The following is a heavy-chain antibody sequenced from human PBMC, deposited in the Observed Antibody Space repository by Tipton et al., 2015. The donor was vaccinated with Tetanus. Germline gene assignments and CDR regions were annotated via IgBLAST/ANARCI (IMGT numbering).Heavy chain of an antibody. J-gene: IGHJ4*02. CDR2: ISSTSTYI. Sequence: SLRLSCTVSGFTFSRFAMNWVRQAPGQGLEWVSSISSTSTYIYYADSVKGRVTISRDNAKNLLYLQMDSLRAEDTAVYYCASGSTLDYWGQGTLVAVSS. CDR3: ASGSTLDY. V-gene: IGHV3-21*03. CDR1: GFTFSRFA.